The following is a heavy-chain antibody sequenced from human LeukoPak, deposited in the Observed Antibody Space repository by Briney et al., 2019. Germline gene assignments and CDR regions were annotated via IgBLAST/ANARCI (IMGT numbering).Heavy chain of an antibody. CDR2: IIPRLDIP. V-gene: IGHV1-69*04. J-gene: IGHJ5*02. D-gene: IGHD2-2*03. CDR3: ARGVGVDIGWFDP. Sequence: SVKVSCKASGDTFSSDGFSWVRQAPGQGLEWMGRIIPRLDIPTYAQKFQGRLTINADKSTTTVYMELSSLRSDDAAVYYCARGVGVDIGWFDPWGQGTLVTVSS. CDR1: GDTFSSDG.